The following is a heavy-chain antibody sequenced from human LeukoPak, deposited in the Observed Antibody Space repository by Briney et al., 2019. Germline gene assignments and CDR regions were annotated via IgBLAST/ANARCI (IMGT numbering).Heavy chain of an antibody. V-gene: IGHV3-30*02. D-gene: IGHD1-26*01. Sequence: GVCLRLSCAASVFTFSTYGMHWVSQAPGRGLEWVAVIRYDGSNKYYADSVKGRFTISRDNSENTLYLQMNSLRAEDTAVYYCAKGVNVGGTRLVDYWGQGTLVTVSS. CDR3: AKGVNVGGTRLVDY. CDR1: VFTFSTYG. CDR2: IRYDGSNK. J-gene: IGHJ4*02.